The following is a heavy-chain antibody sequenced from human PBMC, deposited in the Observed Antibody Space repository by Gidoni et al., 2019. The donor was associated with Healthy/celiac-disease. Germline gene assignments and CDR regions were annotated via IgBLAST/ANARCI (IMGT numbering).Heavy chain of an antibody. CDR2: ISGSGGST. D-gene: IGHD6-19*01. Sequence: EVQLLESGGGFVQPGGSLRLSCAASGFTFSSYAMSWVRQAPGKGLEWVSAISGSGGSTYYADSVKGRFTIARDNSKNTLYLQMNSLRAEDTAVYYCAKDQSVAVAGTEGLDYWGQGTLVTVSS. J-gene: IGHJ4*02. V-gene: IGHV3-23*01. CDR3: AKDQSVAVAGTEGLDY. CDR1: GFTFSSYA.